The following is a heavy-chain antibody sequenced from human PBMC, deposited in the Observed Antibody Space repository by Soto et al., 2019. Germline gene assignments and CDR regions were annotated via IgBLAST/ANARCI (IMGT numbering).Heavy chain of an antibody. Sequence: TLSLTCAVYGGSFSGYYWSWIRQPPGKGLEWIGEINHSGSTNYNPSLKSRVTISVDTSKNQFSLELSSVTAADTAVYYCARGRYYDFWSGGYGMDVWGQGTTVTVSS. J-gene: IGHJ6*02. D-gene: IGHD3-3*01. CDR3: ARGRYYDFWSGGYGMDV. CDR2: INHSGST. V-gene: IGHV4-34*01. CDR1: GGSFSGYY.